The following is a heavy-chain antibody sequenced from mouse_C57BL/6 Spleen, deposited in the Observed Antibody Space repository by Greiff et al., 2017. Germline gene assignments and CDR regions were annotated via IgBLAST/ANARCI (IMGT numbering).Heavy chain of an antibody. CDR2: IWSGGST. CDR3: ARNVGWFLGYFDV. D-gene: IGHD2-3*01. Sequence: VKLMESGPGPVQPSQSLSITCTVSGFSLTSYGVHWVRQSPGKGLEWLGVIWSGGSTDYNAAFISRLSICKDNSKSQVFFKMNSLQADDTAIYYCARNVGWFLGYFDVWGTGTTVTVSS. J-gene: IGHJ1*03. V-gene: IGHV2-2*01. CDR1: GFSLTSYG.